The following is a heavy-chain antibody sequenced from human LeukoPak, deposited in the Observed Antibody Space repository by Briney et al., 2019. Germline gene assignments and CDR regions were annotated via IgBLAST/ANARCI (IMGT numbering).Heavy chain of an antibody. D-gene: IGHD3-22*01. CDR3: ATSDYDSSGYSPY. J-gene: IGHJ4*02. CDR1: GYTLTELS. CDR2: FDPEDGET. V-gene: IGHV1-24*01. Sequence: ASVKVSCKVSGYTLTELSMHWVRQAPGKGLEWMGGFDPEDGETIYAQKFQGRVTMTKDTSTDTAYMELSSLRSEDTAVYYCATSDYDSSGYSPYWGQGTLVTVSS.